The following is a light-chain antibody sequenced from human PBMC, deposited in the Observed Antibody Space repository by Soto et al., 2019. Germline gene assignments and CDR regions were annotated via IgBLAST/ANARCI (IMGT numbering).Light chain of an antibody. V-gene: IGKV3-15*01. Sequence: ETVLTQSPVTLYLSPGERATLSCRASQSVSSNLAWYQQKPGQAPRLLIYGASIRATGIPARFSGSGSGTEFTLTISTLQSEDFAIYYCQHYNNWPPWTFGQVTKVDI. CDR2: GAS. CDR3: QHYNNWPPWT. J-gene: IGKJ1*01. CDR1: QSVSSN.